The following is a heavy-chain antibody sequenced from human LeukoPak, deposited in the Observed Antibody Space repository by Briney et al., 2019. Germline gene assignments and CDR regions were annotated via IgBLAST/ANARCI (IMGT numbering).Heavy chain of an antibody. CDR3: ARGQYHLLYWYFDL. J-gene: IGHJ2*01. CDR1: GGSISSYY. D-gene: IGHD2-2*01. Sequence: SETLSLTCTVSGGSISSYYWSWIRQPAGKGLEWIGRIYSSGSTNYNPSLKSRVTMSVDTSKNQFSLKLSSVTAADTAVYYYARGQYHLLYWYFDLWGRGTLVTVSS. CDR2: IYSSGST. V-gene: IGHV4-4*07.